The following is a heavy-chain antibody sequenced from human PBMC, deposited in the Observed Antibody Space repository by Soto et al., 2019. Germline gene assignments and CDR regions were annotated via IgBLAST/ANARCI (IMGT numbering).Heavy chain of an antibody. D-gene: IGHD2-8*01. CDR2: IKSKTDGGTT. CDR3: TTLRFCTNGVCSDY. V-gene: IGHV3-15*07. Sequence: GGSLRLSCAASGFTFSNAWMNWVRQAPGKGLEWVGRIKSKTDGGTTDYAAPAKGRFTISRDDSKNTLYLQMNSLKTEDTAVYYCTTLRFCTNGVCSDYWGQGTLVTVSS. CDR1: GFTFSNAW. J-gene: IGHJ4*02.